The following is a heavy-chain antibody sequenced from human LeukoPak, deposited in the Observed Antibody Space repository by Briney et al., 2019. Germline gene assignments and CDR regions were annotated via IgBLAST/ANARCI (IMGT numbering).Heavy chain of an antibody. J-gene: IGHJ5*02. V-gene: IGHV3-53*04. CDR2: IYSGGST. D-gene: IGHD3-10*01. CDR1: GFTFSSYA. Sequence: GGSLRLSCAASGFTFSSYAMSWVRQAPGKGLEWVSVIYSGGSTYYADSVKGRFTISRHNSKNTLYLQMNSLRAEDTAVYYCARDMFSASGGPWGQGTLVTVSS. CDR3: ARDMFSASGGP.